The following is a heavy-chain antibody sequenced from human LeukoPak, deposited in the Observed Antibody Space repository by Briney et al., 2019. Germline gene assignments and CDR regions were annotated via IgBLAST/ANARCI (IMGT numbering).Heavy chain of an antibody. CDR1: GFTFSSYG. J-gene: IGHJ4*02. CDR3: ARGLPPVMKYYFDY. Sequence: HPGGSLRLSCAASGFTFSSYGMHWVRQAPGKGLEWVAVMWYDGSNKYYADSVKGRFTISRDDSKNTLYLQMNSLRAEDTAMYYCARGLPPVMKYYFDYWGQGTLVTVSS. V-gene: IGHV3-33*01. CDR2: MWYDGSNK. D-gene: IGHD4-11*01.